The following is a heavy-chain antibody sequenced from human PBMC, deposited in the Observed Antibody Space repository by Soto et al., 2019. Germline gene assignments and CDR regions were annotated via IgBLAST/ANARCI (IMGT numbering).Heavy chain of an antibody. CDR3: ARDPPTGTTLDWADS. CDR1: GCSLSSDS. Sequence: GGSLRLSCAASGCSLSSDSMGWVRQAPGKGLEWVSSISSSGSFKNYADSVKGRFTISRDNAKNSLYLQMSGLKDEDTAVYYCARDPPTGTTLDWADSWGQGTLVTVSS. J-gene: IGHJ4*02. V-gene: IGHV3-21*01. CDR2: ISSSGSFK. D-gene: IGHD1-7*01.